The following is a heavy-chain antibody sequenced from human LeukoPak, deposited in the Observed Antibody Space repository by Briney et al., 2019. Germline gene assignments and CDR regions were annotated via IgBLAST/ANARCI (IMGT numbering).Heavy chain of an antibody. CDR3: AREGYCTDTNCYVNVGSFDY. V-gene: IGHV1-18*01. Sequence: ASVRVSCKAAGYTFISYGIRWVRQAPGQGLEWMGWINAYNGDTNYAPNLQGRVTMTTDTSSSTAYMEMRSLRSDDTAVYYCAREGYCTDTNCYVNVGSFDYWGQGTLVTVSS. J-gene: IGHJ4*02. CDR2: INAYNGDT. CDR1: GYTFISYG. D-gene: IGHD2-2*01.